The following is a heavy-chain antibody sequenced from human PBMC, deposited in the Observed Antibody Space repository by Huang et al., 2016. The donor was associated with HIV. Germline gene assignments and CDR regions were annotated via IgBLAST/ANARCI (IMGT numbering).Heavy chain of an antibody. Sequence: QVQLVQSGPEVKKPGASVKVSCQTSGYIFSNYDINWVRQASGQGLKWMGWLNPNRGKQAYGQNFQGRGTLMRSTSTGAAYMVLNSLTSQDTAVYYCARLTSGWYQDYWGQGTLVTVSS. D-gene: IGHD6-19*01. J-gene: IGHJ4*02. CDR1: GYIFSNYD. V-gene: IGHV1-8*01. CDR2: LNPNRGKQ. CDR3: ARLTSGWYQDY.